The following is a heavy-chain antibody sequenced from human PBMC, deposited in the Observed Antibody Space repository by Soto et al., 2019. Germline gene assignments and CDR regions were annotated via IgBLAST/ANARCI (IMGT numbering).Heavy chain of an antibody. Sequence: SETLSLTSAVYGGSFSGYYWSWIRQPPGKGLEWIGEINHSGSTNYNPSLKSRVTISVDTSKNQFSLKLSSVTAADTAVYYCARGRGSSWYADYYYGMDVWGQGTTVTVSS. CDR3: ARGRGSSWYADYYYGMDV. J-gene: IGHJ6*02. V-gene: IGHV4-34*01. CDR2: INHSGST. D-gene: IGHD6-13*01. CDR1: GGSFSGYY.